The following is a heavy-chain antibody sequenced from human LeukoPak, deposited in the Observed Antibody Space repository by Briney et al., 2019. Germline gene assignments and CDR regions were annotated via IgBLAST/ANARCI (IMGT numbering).Heavy chain of an antibody. CDR2: IIPIFGTA. CDR3: ARMVYSSSRFDP. CDR1: GGTFSSYA. Sequence: ASVKVSCKASGGTFSSYAISWVRQAPGQGLEWMGRIIPIFGTANYAQKFQGRVTITTDESTSTAYMELSSLRSEDTAVYYCARMVYSSSRFDPWGQGTLVTVSS. D-gene: IGHD6-6*01. J-gene: IGHJ5*02. V-gene: IGHV1-69*05.